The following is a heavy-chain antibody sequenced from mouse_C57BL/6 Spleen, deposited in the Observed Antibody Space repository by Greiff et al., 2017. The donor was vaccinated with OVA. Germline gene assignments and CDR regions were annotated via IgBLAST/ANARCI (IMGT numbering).Heavy chain of an antibody. V-gene: IGHV1-63*01. CDR2: IYTGGGYT. D-gene: IGHD1-1*01. Sequence: VQLQQSGAELVRPGTSVKMSCKASGYTFTNYWIGWAKQRPGHGLEWIGDIYTGGGYTNYNEKFKGKATLTADKSSSTAYMQFSSLTSEDSAIYYWARLSGSSSYYAMDYWGQGTSVTVSS. CDR3: ARLSGSSSYYAMDY. CDR1: GYTFTNYW. J-gene: IGHJ4*01.